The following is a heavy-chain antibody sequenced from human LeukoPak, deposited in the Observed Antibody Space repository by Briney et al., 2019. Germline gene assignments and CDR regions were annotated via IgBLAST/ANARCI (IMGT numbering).Heavy chain of an antibody. CDR3: ASLDYFDSSDYEDY. J-gene: IGHJ4*02. Sequence: PGGSLRLSCAASGFTFNNYAMSWVAQAPGKGLEWVSAISGSGGATYYADSVKGRFTISRDNSKNTLYLQMNSLRAEDTALYYCASLDYFDSSDYEDYWGQGTLVTVSS. CDR2: ISGSGGAT. D-gene: IGHD3-22*01. V-gene: IGHV3-23*01. CDR1: GFTFNNYA.